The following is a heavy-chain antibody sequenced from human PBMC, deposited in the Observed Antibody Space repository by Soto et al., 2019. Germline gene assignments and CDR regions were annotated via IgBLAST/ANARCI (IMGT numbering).Heavy chain of an antibody. D-gene: IGHD2-8*01. J-gene: IGHJ4*02. CDR2: IYYSGST. V-gene: IGHV4-30-4*08. CDR1: GGSISSGGYY. Sequence: PSETLSLTCTVSGGSISSGGYYWSWIRQHPGKGLEWIGYIYYSGSTYYNPSLKSRVTISVDTSKNQFSLKLSSVTAADTAVYYCARKPQSRYCTKGVCPPANYWGQGTLVTVSS. CDR3: ARKPQSRYCTKGVCPPANY.